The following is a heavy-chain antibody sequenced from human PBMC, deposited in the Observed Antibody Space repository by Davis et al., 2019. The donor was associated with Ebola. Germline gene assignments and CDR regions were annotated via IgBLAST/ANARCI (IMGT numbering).Heavy chain of an antibody. J-gene: IGHJ5*02. Sequence: GSLRLSCTVSGASISSYYWSWIRQPPGKGLEWIAYINYSGSTNYNPSLKSRVTISVDTSKNQFSLKLSSVTAADTAVYFCARDHKGITGTSRWFDPWGQGTLVTVSS. CDR1: GASISSYY. CDR2: INYSGST. CDR3: ARDHKGITGTSRWFDP. V-gene: IGHV4-59*12. D-gene: IGHD1/OR15-1a*01.